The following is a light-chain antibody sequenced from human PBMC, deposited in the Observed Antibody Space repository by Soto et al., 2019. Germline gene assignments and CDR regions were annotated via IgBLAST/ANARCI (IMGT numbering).Light chain of an antibody. Sequence: EIVMTQSPVTLSVSPGERATLSCRASQSVRTNLAWYQQKPGQAPRLLIYGASTRATGIPARFSGSGSGTEFTLTIPSLQSEDFAVYYCHQYNNWPPWTFGQGTKVEIK. CDR2: GAS. V-gene: IGKV3-15*01. CDR3: HQYNNWPPWT. J-gene: IGKJ1*01. CDR1: QSVRTN.